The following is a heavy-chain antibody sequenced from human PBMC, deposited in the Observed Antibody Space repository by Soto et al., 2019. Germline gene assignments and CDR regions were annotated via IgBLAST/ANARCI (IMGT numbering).Heavy chain of an antibody. V-gene: IGHV1-69*13. D-gene: IGHD2-15*01. CDR1: GGTFSRYA. Sequence: EASVKVSCKASGGTFSRYAINWVRQAPGHGLEWMGGIIPLFGTAKYAQKFQDRVTITADESTSTAHMELRSLTSDDTAVYYCARDYGHDCSGGNCYFYFWGQGTLVTVSS. CDR2: IIPLFGTA. CDR3: ARDYGHDCSGGNCYFYF. J-gene: IGHJ4*02.